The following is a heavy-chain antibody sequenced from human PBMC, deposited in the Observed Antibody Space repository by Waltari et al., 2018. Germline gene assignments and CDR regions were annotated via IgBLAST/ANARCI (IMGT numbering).Heavy chain of an antibody. CDR1: GGSISSGSYY. V-gene: IGHV4-61*09. D-gene: IGHD1-26*01. CDR2: IYTSGST. Sequence: QVQLQESGPGLVKPSQTLSLTCTVPGGSISSGSYYWSWIRQPAGKGLEWIGYIYTSGSTNDNPALKSRVTISVNTSKNLFSLMLSSVTAADTAVYYGARVGAIMEVWGQGTTVTVSS. J-gene: IGHJ6*02. CDR3: ARVGAIMEV.